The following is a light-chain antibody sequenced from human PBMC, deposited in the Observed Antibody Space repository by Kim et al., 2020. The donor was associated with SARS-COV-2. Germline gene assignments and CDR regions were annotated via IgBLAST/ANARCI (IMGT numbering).Light chain of an antibody. V-gene: IGLV6-57*04. CDR2: DDN. J-gene: IGLJ2*01. CDR3: QSYDNTNNIV. Sequence: NFMLTQPHSVSESPGKTITISCTRSSGVIGSTYVHWCQQRPGGAPIAIIYDDNQRPSGVPDRFSGSVDSSSNSAALTISGLQTEDEAEYYCQSYDNTNNIVFGGGTQLTVL. CDR1: SGVIGSTY.